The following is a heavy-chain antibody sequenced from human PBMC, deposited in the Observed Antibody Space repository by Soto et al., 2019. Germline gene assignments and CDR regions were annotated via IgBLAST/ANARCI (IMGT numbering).Heavy chain of an antibody. Sequence: ASETLSLTCTVSRGSINSFYWSWIRQPPGKGLEWVGYIYYSGSTNYSPSLQSRLSLSIDASKNQFSLRLTSVTASDTAVYYCARGSVTYDFWSGYKDPYFYGLDVWGQGTTVTVSS. CDR3: ARGSVTYDFWSGYKDPYFYGLDV. CDR2: IYYSGST. D-gene: IGHD3-3*01. J-gene: IGHJ6*02. V-gene: IGHV4-59*01. CDR1: RGSINSFY.